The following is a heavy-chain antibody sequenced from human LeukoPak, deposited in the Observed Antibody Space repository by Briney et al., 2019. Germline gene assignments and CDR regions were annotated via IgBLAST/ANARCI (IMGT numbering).Heavy chain of an antibody. CDR3: ARAGVTGAAFDY. D-gene: IGHD1-1*01. V-gene: IGHV4-39*07. J-gene: IGHJ4*02. CDR1: GGSISSSSYY. CDR2: IYYSGST. Sequence: SETLSLTCTVSGGSISSSSYYWGWIRQPPGKGLEWIGSIYYSGSTYYNPSLKRRVTISVDTSKNQFSLKLSSVTAADTAVYYCARAGVTGAAFDYWGQGTLVTVSS.